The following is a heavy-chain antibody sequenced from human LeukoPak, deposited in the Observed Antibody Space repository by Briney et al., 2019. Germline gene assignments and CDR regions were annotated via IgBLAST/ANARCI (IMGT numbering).Heavy chain of an antibody. CDR2: IYSGGNT. J-gene: IGHJ4*02. CDR1: GLTVSSDY. CDR3: ARAIFGVVIEYYFDY. Sequence: PGGSLRLSCAASGLTVSSDYMSWVRQAPGKGLEWVSLIYSGGNTYYGDSVKGRLIISRNNSKNTVYLQMNSLRAEGTAIYYCARAIFGVVIEYYFDYWGQGGLVTVSS. D-gene: IGHD3-3*01. V-gene: IGHV3-66*01.